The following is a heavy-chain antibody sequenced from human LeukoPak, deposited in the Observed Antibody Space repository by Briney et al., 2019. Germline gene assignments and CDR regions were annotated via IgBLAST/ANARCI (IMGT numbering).Heavy chain of an antibody. J-gene: IGHJ4*02. V-gene: IGHV1-8*01. CDR3: ARRCSSTSCYDY. CDR2: MNPNSGNT. D-gene: IGHD2-2*01. CDR1: GYTFTSYD. Sequence: ASVKVSCKASGYTFTSYDINWVRQATGQGLEWMGWMNPNSGNTGYAQKFQGRVTVTRNTSISTAYMELSSLRSEDTAVYYCARRCSSTSCYDYWGQGTLVTVSS.